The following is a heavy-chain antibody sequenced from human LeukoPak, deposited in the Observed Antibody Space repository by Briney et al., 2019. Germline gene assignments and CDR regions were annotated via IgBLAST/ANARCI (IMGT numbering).Heavy chain of an antibody. CDR1: GYTFTSYG. CDR2: ISAYNGNT. D-gene: IGHD3-3*01. V-gene: IGHV1-18*01. Sequence: ASVKVSCKASGYTFTSYGISWVRQAPGQGVEWMGWISAYNGNTNYAQKLQGRVTMTTDTSTSTPYMELRSLRSDDTAVYYCAREGSKIFGVVTLYYFDYWGQGTLVTVSS. J-gene: IGHJ4*02. CDR3: AREGSKIFGVVTLYYFDY.